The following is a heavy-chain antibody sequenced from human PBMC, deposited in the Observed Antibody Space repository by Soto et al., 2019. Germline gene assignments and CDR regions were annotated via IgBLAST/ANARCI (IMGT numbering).Heavy chain of an antibody. CDR3: ARPYCSGGSCYTREPFDI. Sequence: QLKLQESGPGLVKPSETLSHTCTVSGGSISSSSYYWGWIRQPPGKGLEWIGSIYYSGSTYYNPSLKSRVTISVDTSKNQFSLKLSSVTASDTAVYYCARPYCSGGSCYTREPFDIWGQGTMVTVSS. V-gene: IGHV4-39*01. J-gene: IGHJ3*02. CDR1: GGSISSSSYY. D-gene: IGHD2-15*01. CDR2: IYYSGST.